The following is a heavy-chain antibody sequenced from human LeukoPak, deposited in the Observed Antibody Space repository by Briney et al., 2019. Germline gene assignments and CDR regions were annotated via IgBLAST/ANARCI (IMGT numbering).Heavy chain of an antibody. J-gene: IGHJ5*02. V-gene: IGHV6-1*01. D-gene: IGHD6-13*01. CDR3: ARALPVAGNSWFDT. Sequence: SQTLSLTCDISGDSVSSNSAAWNWIRQSPSRGLEWLGRTYYRSKWFTNYAVSVKGLITINADTSKTQFSLQLNSVSHEDTAVYYCARALPVAGNSWFDTWGQGTLVTVSS. CDR2: TYYRSKWFT. CDR1: GDSVSSNSAA.